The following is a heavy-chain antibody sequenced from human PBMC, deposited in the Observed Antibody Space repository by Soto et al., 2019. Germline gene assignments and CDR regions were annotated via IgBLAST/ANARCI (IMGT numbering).Heavy chain of an antibody. CDR3: AKDPTTMKEAPPYYFDY. CDR1: GFTFSSYA. Sequence: GGSLRLSCAASGFTFSSYAMHWVRQAPGKGLEWVAVISYDGSNKYYADSVKGRFTISRDNSKNTLYLQMNSLRAEDTAVYYCAKDPTTMKEAPPYYFDYWGQGTLVTVSS. CDR2: ISYDGSNK. J-gene: IGHJ4*02. D-gene: IGHD1-1*01. V-gene: IGHV3-30-3*01.